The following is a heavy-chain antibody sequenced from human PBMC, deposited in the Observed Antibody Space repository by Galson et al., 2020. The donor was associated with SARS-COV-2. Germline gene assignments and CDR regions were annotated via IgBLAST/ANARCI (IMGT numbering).Heavy chain of an antibody. Sequence: GESLKISCKGSGYSFTSYWIGWVRQMPGKGLEWMGIIYPGDADTRYSPSFQGQVTISADKSISTAYLQWSSLKASDTAMYYCARQDSDYGAQTYYYYYMDVWGKGTTVTVSS. CDR2: IYPGDADT. V-gene: IGHV5-51*01. J-gene: IGHJ6*03. CDR1: GYSFTSYW. CDR3: ARQDSDYGAQTYYYYYMDV. D-gene: IGHD4-17*01.